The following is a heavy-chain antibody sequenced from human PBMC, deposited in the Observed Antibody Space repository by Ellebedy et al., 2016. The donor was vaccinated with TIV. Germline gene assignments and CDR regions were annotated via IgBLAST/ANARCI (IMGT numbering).Heavy chain of an antibody. CDR2: INHGGST. V-gene: IGHV4-34*01. CDR1: GGSSSGYY. CDR3: ARGYYHANYFDY. Sequence: MPSETLSLTCAVYGGSSSGYYWSWIRQPPGKGLEWIGEINHGGSTNYNPSLKSRFTVSVDTSKNQFSLKLSSVTAADTAVYYCARGYYHANYFDYWGQGTLVTVSS. J-gene: IGHJ4*02. D-gene: IGHD3-10*01.